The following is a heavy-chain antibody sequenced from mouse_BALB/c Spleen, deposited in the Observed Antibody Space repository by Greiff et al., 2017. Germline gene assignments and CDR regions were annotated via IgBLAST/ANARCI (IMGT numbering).Heavy chain of an antibody. D-gene: IGHD4-1*01. CDR1: GYSITSDYA. Sequence: EVQLKESGPGLVKPSQSLSLTCTVTGYSITSDYAWNWIRQFPGNKLEWMGYISYSGSTSYNPSLKSRISITRDTSKNQFFLQLNSVTTEDTATYYCAKLGTEAWFAYWGQGTLVTVSA. CDR2: ISYSGST. V-gene: IGHV3-2*02. CDR3: AKLGTEAWFAY. J-gene: IGHJ3*01.